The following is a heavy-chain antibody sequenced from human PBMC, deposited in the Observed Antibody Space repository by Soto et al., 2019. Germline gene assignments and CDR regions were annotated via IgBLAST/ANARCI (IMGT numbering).Heavy chain of an antibody. V-gene: IGHV1-69*01. J-gene: IGHJ3*02. CDR2: IFPIFGTA. D-gene: IGHD5-18*01. CDR1: GGTFSSYA. CDR3: ARDVQYSYGSGGAFDI. Sequence: QVQLVQSGAEVKKPGSSVKVSCKASGGTFSSYAISWVRQAPGQGLEWMGGIFPIFGTANYAQKFQGRVTITADESTSTAYMELSSLRSEDTAVYYCARDVQYSYGSGGAFDIWGQGTMVTVSS.